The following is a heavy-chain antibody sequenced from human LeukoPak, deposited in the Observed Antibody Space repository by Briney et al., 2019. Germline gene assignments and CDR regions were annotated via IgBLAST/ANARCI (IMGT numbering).Heavy chain of an antibody. V-gene: IGHV4-34*01. D-gene: IGHD3-22*01. Sequence: SETLSLTCAVYGGSFSGYCWSWLRQPPGKGLEWIGEINHSGSTNYNPSLKSRVTISVDTSKNQFSLKLSSVTAADTAVYYCARGHRAYYYDSSGPDYWGQGTLVTVSS. J-gene: IGHJ4*02. CDR3: ARGHRAYYYDSSGPDY. CDR1: GGSFSGYC. CDR2: INHSGST.